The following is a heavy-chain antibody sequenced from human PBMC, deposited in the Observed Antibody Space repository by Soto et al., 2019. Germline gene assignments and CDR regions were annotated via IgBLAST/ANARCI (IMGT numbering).Heavy chain of an antibody. Sequence: PSDTLSLTCTVSGASVSSRSHYWSWIRQPPGKGLEWIGYIYYSGSTSYNPSLRSRVTISVDTSKNQFSLKVSSVTAADTAIYYCARDFCGGDCSDDYYYYAMDVWGQGTTVTVSS. CDR3: ARDFCGGDCSDDYYYYAMDV. D-gene: IGHD2-21*02. V-gene: IGHV4-61*01. J-gene: IGHJ6*02. CDR1: GASVSSRSHY. CDR2: IYYSGST.